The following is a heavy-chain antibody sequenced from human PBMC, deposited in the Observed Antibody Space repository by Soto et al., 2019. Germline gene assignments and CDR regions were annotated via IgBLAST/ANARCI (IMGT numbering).Heavy chain of an antibody. Sequence: QIQLVQSGAEVKEPGASVKVSCRASGYTFTSSGISWVRQAPGQGPEWMGWISNYNGNTNSAQKFQDRVTMTTATSTSPAYMELRRLRSAATAVYLCAGAASETYDSQDVHPWGQGTLVTVSS. V-gene: IGHV1-18*04. CDR1: GYTFTSSG. CDR3: AGAASETYDSQDVHP. CDR2: ISNYNGNT. J-gene: IGHJ1*01. D-gene: IGHD3-16*01.